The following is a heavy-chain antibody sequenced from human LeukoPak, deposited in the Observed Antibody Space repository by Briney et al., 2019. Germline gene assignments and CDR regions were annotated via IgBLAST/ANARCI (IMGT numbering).Heavy chain of an antibody. CDR1: GGSISSYY. CDR2: IYASGNT. D-gene: IGHD5-18*01. V-gene: IGHV4-4*07. CDR3: AKQLWLTY. Sequence: SETLSLTCTVSGGSISSYYWSWVRQPAGKGLEWIGRIYASGNTNYNPSLKGRVTMTVDTSKDQFSPNLSSVTAEDTAVYYCAKQLWLTYWGQGTLVTVSS. J-gene: IGHJ4*02.